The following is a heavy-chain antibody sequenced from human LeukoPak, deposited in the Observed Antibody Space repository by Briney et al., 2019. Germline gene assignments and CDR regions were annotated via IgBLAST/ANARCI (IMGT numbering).Heavy chain of an antibody. J-gene: IGHJ4*02. CDR2: ISYDGSNK. D-gene: IGHD6-13*01. V-gene: IGHV3-30*03. Sequence: GRSLRLSCAASGFTFSRYGMHWVRQAPGKGLEWVAVISYDGSNKYYADSVKGRFTISRDNSKNTLYLQMNSLRAEDTAVYFCAREGIPAPVPVPYYFDSWGQGTLVTVSS. CDR1: GFTFSRYG. CDR3: AREGIPAPVPVPYYFDS.